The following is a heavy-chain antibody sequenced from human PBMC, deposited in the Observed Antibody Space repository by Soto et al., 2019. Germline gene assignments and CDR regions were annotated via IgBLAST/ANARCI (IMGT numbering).Heavy chain of an antibody. CDR1: GGTFTSYG. D-gene: IGHD3-3*01. Sequence: VASVKVSCKASGGTFTSYGIGWVRQAPGQGPELVGGIIPIFGTPNYAPKFRGRVTITADESTSTSYMEVTSLRSEDTAVYYCAVRSTYSHYYYAMDVWGQGTTVTVAS. J-gene: IGHJ6*02. CDR2: IIPIFGTP. V-gene: IGHV1-69*13. CDR3: AVRSTYSHYYYAMDV.